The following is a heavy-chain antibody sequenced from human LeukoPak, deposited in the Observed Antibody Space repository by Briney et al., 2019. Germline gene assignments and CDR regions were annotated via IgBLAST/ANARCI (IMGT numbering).Heavy chain of an antibody. CDR3: ARGGLVGADWSGFDY. CDR1: GFTFSSDW. V-gene: IGHV3-74*01. Sequence: GGSLRLSCAASGFTFSSDWMHWVRQAPGKGLVWVSRINSDGSSTSYADSVKGRFTISRDNAKNTLHLQMNSLRAEDTAVYYCARGGLVGADWSGFDYWGQGTLVTVSS. D-gene: IGHD1-26*01. CDR2: INSDGSST. J-gene: IGHJ4*02.